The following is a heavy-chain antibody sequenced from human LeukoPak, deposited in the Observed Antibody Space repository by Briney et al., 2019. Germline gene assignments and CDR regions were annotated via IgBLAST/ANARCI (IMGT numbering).Heavy chain of an antibody. J-gene: IGHJ4*02. Sequence: GASVKVSCKASGYTFTGYYMHWVRQAPGQGLEWMGWINPNSGGTNYAQKFQGRVTMTRDTSISTAYMELSRLRSDDTAVYYCARDAGGAAAGTDYFDYWGQGTLVTVSS. V-gene: IGHV1-2*02. CDR3: ARDAGGAAAGTDYFDY. CDR2: INPNSGGT. CDR1: GYTFTGYY. D-gene: IGHD6-13*01.